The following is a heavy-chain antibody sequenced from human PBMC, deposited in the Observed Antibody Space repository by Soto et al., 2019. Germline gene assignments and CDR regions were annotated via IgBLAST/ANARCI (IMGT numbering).Heavy chain of an antibody. V-gene: IGHV1-69*01. CDR1: GGTFSSYA. CDR2: IIPIFGTA. D-gene: IGHD3-10*01. J-gene: IGHJ3*02. CDR3: ARTYYYGSGNYDAFDI. Sequence: QVQLVQSGAEVKKPGSSVKVSCKASGGTFSSYAISWVRQAPGQGLEWMGGIIPIFGTANYAQKFQGRVTITAGDSTSTAYMELSSLRSEDTAVYYCARTYYYGSGNYDAFDIWGQGTMVTVSS.